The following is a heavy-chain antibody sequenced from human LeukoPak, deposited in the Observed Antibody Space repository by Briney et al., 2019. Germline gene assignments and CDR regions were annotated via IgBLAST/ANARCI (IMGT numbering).Heavy chain of an antibody. CDR1: GYTFTSYG. CDR3: ARDYYYDSSGSFDY. D-gene: IGHD3-22*01. J-gene: IGHJ4*02. CDR2: ISAYNGNK. Sequence: GSVTVSCKASGYTFTSYGMRWVRQAPGQGLEGMGWISAYNGNKNYAQKLQGRVTMTTDTSTSTAYMELRSLRSDDTAVYYCARDYYYDSSGSFDYWGQGTLVTVSS. V-gene: IGHV1-18*01.